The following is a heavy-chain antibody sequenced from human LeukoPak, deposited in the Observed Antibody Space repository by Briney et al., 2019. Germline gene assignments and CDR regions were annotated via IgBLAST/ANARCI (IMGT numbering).Heavy chain of an antibody. Sequence: GGSLRLSCAASGFTFSSYTMNWVRQAPGKGLEWVASISSGNIYINYAYAVTGRFTIPREKAKNKQYLQMKSLRADDTAVYCCARDGEQLVRSNWFDPWGRGTLVTVSS. CDR3: ARDGEQLVRSNWFDP. V-gene: IGHV3-21*01. D-gene: IGHD6-13*01. CDR1: GFTFSSYT. J-gene: IGHJ5*02. CDR2: ISSGNIYI.